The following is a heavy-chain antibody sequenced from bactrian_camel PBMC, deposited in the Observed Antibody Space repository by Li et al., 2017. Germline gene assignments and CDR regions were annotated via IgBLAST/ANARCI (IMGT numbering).Heavy chain of an antibody. Sequence: QLVESGGGSVEAGGSLRLSCAASGYLYAMYKMGWFRQSPGKRSEGIASIDSDGDDSYADSVKGRFTISKGDDKSSVYLQMDGLKPDDSAVYYCAWDHDTKTAVRYYDVPEFRYKGQGTQVTVS. CDR2: IDSDGDD. CDR1: GYLYAMYK. J-gene: IGHJ4*01. D-gene: IGHD3*01. V-gene: IGHV3S53*01.